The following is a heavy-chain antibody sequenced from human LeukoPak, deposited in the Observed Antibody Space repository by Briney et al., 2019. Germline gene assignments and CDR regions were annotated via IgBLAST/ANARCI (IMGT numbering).Heavy chain of an antibody. CDR3: TSTHYDISTGYYHPPDH. V-gene: IGHV3-15*01. CDR2: IISKKDGGTT. Sequence: PGGSLRLSCAASGFTFSDAWMSLVRQAPGKGLEWVGRIISKKDGGTTDYAAPVKGRFTVSRDDSKNTLSLQMSSLKIEDTALYYCTSTHYDISTGYYHPPDHWGHGTLVTVSS. J-gene: IGHJ5*02. D-gene: IGHD3-9*01. CDR1: GFTFSDAW.